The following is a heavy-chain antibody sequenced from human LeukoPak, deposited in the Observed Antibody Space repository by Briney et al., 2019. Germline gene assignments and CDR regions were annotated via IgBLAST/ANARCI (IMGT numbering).Heavy chain of an antibody. CDR2: ISGSGGST. Sequence: PGGSLRLSCAASGFTFSSYAMSWVRQAPGKRLEWVSAISGSGGSTYYTDSVKGRFTISRDNSKNTLYLQMSSLRVEDTAVYYCAKIPDVSDYWGQGTLVTVSS. CDR3: AKIPDVSDY. D-gene: IGHD5/OR15-5a*01. CDR1: GFTFSSYA. V-gene: IGHV3-23*01. J-gene: IGHJ4*02.